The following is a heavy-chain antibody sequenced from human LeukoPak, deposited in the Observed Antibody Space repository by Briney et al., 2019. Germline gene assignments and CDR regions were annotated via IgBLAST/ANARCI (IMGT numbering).Heavy chain of an antibody. D-gene: IGHD1-26*01. Sequence: PGAPLKISSQGSGYRFTSYWIGWVRQMPGKGLEWMGIIYPGDSDTRYSPSFQGQVTISADKSISTAYLQWSSLKASDTAMYYCARGLRSWELLDNYWGQGTLVTVSS. V-gene: IGHV5-51*01. CDR3: ARGLRSWELLDNY. CDR1: GYRFTSYW. CDR2: IYPGDSDT. J-gene: IGHJ4*02.